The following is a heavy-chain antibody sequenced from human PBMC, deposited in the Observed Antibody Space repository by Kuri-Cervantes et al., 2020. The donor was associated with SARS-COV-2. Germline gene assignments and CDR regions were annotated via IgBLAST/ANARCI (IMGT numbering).Heavy chain of an antibody. CDR3: VRDGDHWNFDY. CDR2: IGTADDT. Sequence: GESLKISCAASGFTFRSYDMHWVRQVTGKGLEWVSGIGTADDTYYPDSVKGRFTLSRDNAKNMLFLQMNSLRAEDTAVYYCVRDGDHWNFDYWGQGTLVTVSS. V-gene: IGHV3-13*01. CDR1: GFTFRSYD. J-gene: IGHJ4*02. D-gene: IGHD1-1*01.